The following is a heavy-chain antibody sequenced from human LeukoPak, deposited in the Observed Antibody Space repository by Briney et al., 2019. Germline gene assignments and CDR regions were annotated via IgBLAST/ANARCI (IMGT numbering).Heavy chain of an antibody. D-gene: IGHD6-19*01. CDR3: ARVGYSSGWPFYYYYGMDV. Sequence: GASVKVSCTASGYTFTSYDINWVRQATGQGLEWMGWMNPNSGNTGYAQKFQGRVTMTRNTSISTAYMELSSLRSEDTAVYYCARVGYSSGWPFYYYYGMDVWGQGTTVTVSS. CDR2: MNPNSGNT. J-gene: IGHJ6*02. V-gene: IGHV1-8*01. CDR1: GYTFTSYD.